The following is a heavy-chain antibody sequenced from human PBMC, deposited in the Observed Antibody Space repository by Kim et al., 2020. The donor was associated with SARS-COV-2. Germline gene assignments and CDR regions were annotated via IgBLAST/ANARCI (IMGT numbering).Heavy chain of an antibody. V-gene: IGHV3-30*03. J-gene: IGHJ6*02. Sequence: GGSLRLSCAASGFTFSSYGMHWVRQAPGKGLEWVAVISYDGSNKYYADSVKGRFTISRDNSKNTLYLQMNSLRAEDTAVYYCETVVPAALSGMDVWGQGTTVTVSS. CDR2: ISYDGSNK. CDR3: ETVVPAALSGMDV. D-gene: IGHD2-2*01. CDR1: GFTFSSYG.